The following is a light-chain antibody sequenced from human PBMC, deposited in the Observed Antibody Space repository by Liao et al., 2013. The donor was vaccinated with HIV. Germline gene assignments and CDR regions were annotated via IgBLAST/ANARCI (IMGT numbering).Light chain of an antibody. Sequence: SYALTQPPSVSVGPGKTATVTCGGDNIGSKSVHWYQQKPGQAPVLVIYQGTKRPSGIPERFSGSYSGNTATLTISGTQAMDEADYFCQAWDSRADVVFGGGTKLTVL. CDR2: QGT. V-gene: IGLV3-21*01. CDR3: QAWDSRADVV. J-gene: IGLJ2*01. CDR1: NIGSKS.